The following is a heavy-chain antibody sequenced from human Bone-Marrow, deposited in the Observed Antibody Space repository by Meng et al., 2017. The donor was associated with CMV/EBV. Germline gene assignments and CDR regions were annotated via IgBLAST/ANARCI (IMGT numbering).Heavy chain of an antibody. V-gene: IGHV3-23*01. D-gene: IGHD3-10*01. CDR3: AKDRAPGIKYYFDG. Sequence: GGSLRLSCAASGFIFTDYAMSWVRQAHGKGLEWASGISGSGGTIYYVDSVKGRFTISRDNTKRTLFLHMSSLRAEDTAIYYCAKDRAPGIKYYFDGWGQGTLVTVSS. J-gene: IGHJ4*02. CDR1: GFIFTDYA. CDR2: ISGSGGTI.